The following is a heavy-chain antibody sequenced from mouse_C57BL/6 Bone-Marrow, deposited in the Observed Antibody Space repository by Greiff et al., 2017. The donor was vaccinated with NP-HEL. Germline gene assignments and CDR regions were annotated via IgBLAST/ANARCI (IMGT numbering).Heavy chain of an antibody. Sequence: VQLQQSGAELVKPGASVKLSCTASGFNIKDYYMNWVKQRTEQGLEWIGRIDPEDGETKYAQKFKGKATITADTSSNTAYLQLSSLTSEDTAVYYCARSVVACDYWGQGTTLTVSS. CDR1: GFNIKDYY. CDR3: ARSVVACDY. J-gene: IGHJ2*01. CDR2: IDPEDGET. V-gene: IGHV14-2*01. D-gene: IGHD1-1*01.